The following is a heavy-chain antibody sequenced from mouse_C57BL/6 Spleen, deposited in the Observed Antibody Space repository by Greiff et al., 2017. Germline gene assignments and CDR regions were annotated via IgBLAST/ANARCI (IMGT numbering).Heavy chain of an antibody. CDR1: GYTFTSYW. V-gene: IGHV1-55*01. CDR2: IYPGSGST. CDR3: ARSDGYDEAWFAY. D-gene: IGHD2-2*01. Sequence: QVQLQQPGAELVKPGASVKMSCKASGYTFTSYWITWVKQRPGQGLEWIGDIYPGSGSTNYNEKFKSKATLTVDTSSSTAYMQLSSLTSEDSAVYYCARSDGYDEAWFAYWGQGTLVTVSA. J-gene: IGHJ3*01.